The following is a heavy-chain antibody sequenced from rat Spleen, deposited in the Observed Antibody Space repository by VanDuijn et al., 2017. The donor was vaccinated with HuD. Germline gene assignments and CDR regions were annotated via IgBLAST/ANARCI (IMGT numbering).Heavy chain of an antibody. V-gene: IGHV5-31*01. J-gene: IGHJ2*01. D-gene: IGHD5-1*01. Sequence: EVQLVESGGGLVQPGRSLKLSCVASGFTFNNYWMTWIRQAPGKGLEWVASITNTGGSTYYGDSVKGRFTISRDNAKSTLYLQINSLRSEDTATYYFARSNWATFDYSGQGVIVTLSS. CDR2: ITNTGGST. CDR3: ARSNWATFDY. CDR1: GFTFNNYW.